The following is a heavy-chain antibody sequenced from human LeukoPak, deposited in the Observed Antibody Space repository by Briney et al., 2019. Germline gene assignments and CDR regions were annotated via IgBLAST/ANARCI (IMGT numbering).Heavy chain of an antibody. V-gene: IGHV3-15*07. J-gene: IGHJ4*02. CDR2: IKSRADGGTT. D-gene: IGHD2-15*01. Sequence: GGSLRLSCAASGFTFSNAWMNWVRQAPGKGLEWVGRIKSRADGGTTDYATPVKDRFTISRDASENTAFLQMNSPKTEDTAIYYCSTHPTSGFWGQGTLVTVSS. CDR3: STHPTSGF. CDR1: GFTFSNAW.